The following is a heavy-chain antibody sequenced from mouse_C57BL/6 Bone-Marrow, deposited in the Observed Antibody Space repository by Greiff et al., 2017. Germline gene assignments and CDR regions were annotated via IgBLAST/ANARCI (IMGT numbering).Heavy chain of an antibody. J-gene: IGHJ4*01. V-gene: IGHV5-16*01. CDR3: ARGGDGYYYAMDY. D-gene: IGHD2-3*01. Sequence: EVKLVESEGGLVQPGSSMKLSCTASGFTFSDYYMAWVRQVPEKGLEWVANINYDGSSTYYLDSLKSRFIISRDNAKNILYLQMSSLKSEDTATYYCARGGDGYYYAMDYWGQGTSVTVSS. CDR2: INYDGSST. CDR1: GFTFSDYY.